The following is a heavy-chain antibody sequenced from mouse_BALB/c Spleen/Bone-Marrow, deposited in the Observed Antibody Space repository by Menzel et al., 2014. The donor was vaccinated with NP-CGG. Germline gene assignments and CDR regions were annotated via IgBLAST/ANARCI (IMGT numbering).Heavy chain of an antibody. D-gene: IGHD4-1*01. Sequence: EVKLVESGGDLVKPGGSLKLSCAASGFTFSTYGMSWVRQTPDKRLEWVATISSGGGYTYSPDSVKGRFTISRDNAKSTLYLQMGSLKSEDTAMFYCSRQDNWVHYAMDYWGQGTSVTVSS. J-gene: IGHJ4*01. CDR3: SRQDNWVHYAMDY. CDR2: ISSGGGYT. V-gene: IGHV5-6*01. CDR1: GFTFSTYG.